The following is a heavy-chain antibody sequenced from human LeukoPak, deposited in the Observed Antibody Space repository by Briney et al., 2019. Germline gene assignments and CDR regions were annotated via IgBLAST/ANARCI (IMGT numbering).Heavy chain of an antibody. V-gene: IGHV3-23*01. CDR3: AKDYCSGGSCYSGHEY. CDR2: VSGSGGNT. D-gene: IGHD2-15*01. Sequence: PGGSLRLSCAASGFTFSGYALIWVPQAPGMGLEWVFGVSGSGGNTCYADSVKGRFTISRDNSKNTLYLQMNSLRAEDTAVYYCAKDYCSGGSCYSGHEYWGQGTLVTVSS. CDR1: GFTFSGYA. J-gene: IGHJ4*02.